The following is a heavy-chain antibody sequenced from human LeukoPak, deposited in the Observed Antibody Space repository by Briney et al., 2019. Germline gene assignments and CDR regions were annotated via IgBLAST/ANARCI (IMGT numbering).Heavy chain of an antibody. Sequence: GGSLRLSCAASGFTFSSYAMSWVRQAPGKGLEWVSAISGSGGSTYYADSVKGRFTISRDNSKNTLYLQMNSLRAEDTAVYYCAKGSSGWTYYYYYDTDVWGQGTTVTVSS. CDR1: GFTFSSYA. J-gene: IGHJ6*02. D-gene: IGHD6-19*01. CDR3: AKGSSGWTYYYYYDTDV. V-gene: IGHV3-23*01. CDR2: ISGSGGST.